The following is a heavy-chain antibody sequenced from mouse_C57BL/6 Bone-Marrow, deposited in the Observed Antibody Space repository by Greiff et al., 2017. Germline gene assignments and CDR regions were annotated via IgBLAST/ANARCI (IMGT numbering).Heavy chain of an antibody. V-gene: IGHV14-4*01. CDR2: IDPEKGDT. CDR3: TTITTVVATGDY. D-gene: IGHD1-1*01. CDR1: GFNIKDDY. J-gene: IGHJ2*01. Sequence: EVQLQQSGAELVRPGASVKLSCTASGFNIKDDYMHWVKQRPEQGLEWIGWIDPEKGDTEYASKFQGKATITADTSSNTAYLQLSSLTSEDTAVYYCTTITTVVATGDYWGQGTTLTVSS.